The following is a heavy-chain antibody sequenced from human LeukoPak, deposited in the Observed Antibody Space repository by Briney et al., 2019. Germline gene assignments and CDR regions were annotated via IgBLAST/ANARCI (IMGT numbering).Heavy chain of an antibody. CDR1: GFTFSTYA. CDR3: AKTLHYGHFGKFDY. D-gene: IGHD4-17*01. J-gene: IGHJ4*02. Sequence: GGSLRLSCAASGFTFSTYAMNWVRQAPGKGLEWVSAISGSGDSTYYADSVKGRFTISRDNSKNTLYMQMNSLRAEDTAVYYCAKTLHYGHFGKFDYWGQGTLVTVSS. V-gene: IGHV3-23*01. CDR2: ISGSGDST.